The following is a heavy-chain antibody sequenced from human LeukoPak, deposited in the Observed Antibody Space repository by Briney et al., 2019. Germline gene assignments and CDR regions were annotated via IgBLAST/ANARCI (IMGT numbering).Heavy chain of an antibody. V-gene: IGHV4-34*01. CDR1: GGSFSGYY. CDR3: ATDRGGYGSGTYPL. Sequence: SETLSLTCAVYGGSFSGYYWTWIRQPPGKGLEWIGEINHTGSTNYNPFLKSRVTISLDTSNNQFSLKLTSVTAADTAVYYCATDRGGYGSGTYPLWGQGTLVTVSS. J-gene: IGHJ4*02. D-gene: IGHD3-10*01. CDR2: INHTGST.